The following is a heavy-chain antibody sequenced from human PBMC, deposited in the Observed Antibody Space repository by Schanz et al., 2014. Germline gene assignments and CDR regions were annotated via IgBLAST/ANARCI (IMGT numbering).Heavy chain of an antibody. CDR2: VWSDGNTK. CDR1: GFTFSRFG. D-gene: IGHD6-19*01. V-gene: IGHV3-33*06. CDR3: AKDVRPVANTVHFYYMDV. J-gene: IGHJ6*02. Sequence: VQLLESGGGLVQPGGSLRLSCATSGFTFSRFGMHWVRQAPGKGPEWVALVWSDGNTKYYVDSVKGRFTISRDNSMNTLYLQMNSLRAEDTAVYYCAKDVRPVANTVHFYYMDVWGQGTTVTVSS.